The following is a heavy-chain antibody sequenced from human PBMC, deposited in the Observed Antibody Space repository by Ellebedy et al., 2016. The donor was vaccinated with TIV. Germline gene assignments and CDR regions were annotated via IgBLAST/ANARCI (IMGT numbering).Heavy chain of an antibody. J-gene: IGHJ4*02. CDR1: GYTFTIYG. CDR2: ISAYNGNT. CDR3: ARDTGELLWFGVDY. Sequence: AASVKVSCKASGYTFTIYGISWVRQAPGQGLEWMGWISAYNGNTNYAQKLQGRVTMTTYTSTSTAYMELRSLRSDDTAVYYCARDTGELLWFGVDYWGQGTLVTVSS. D-gene: IGHD3-10*01. V-gene: IGHV1-18*01.